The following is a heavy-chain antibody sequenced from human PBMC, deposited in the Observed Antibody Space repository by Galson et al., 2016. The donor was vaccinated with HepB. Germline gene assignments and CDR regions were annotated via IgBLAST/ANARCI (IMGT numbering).Heavy chain of an antibody. CDR3: AIPRGYRYSMDV. CDR2: IYSGGSR. CDR1: GLTVSANY. V-gene: IGHV3-53*04. Sequence: SLRLSCAASGLTVSANYMSWVRQAPGKGLEWVSVIYSGGSRYYADFVKGQFTISRHNSNNTLYLQMNSLRPEDTAVYFCAIPRGYRYSMDVWGQGTTVTVSS. J-gene: IGHJ6*02. D-gene: IGHD5-18*01.